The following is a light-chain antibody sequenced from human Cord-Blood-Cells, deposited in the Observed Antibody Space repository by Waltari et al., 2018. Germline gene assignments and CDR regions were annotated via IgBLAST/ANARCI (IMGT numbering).Light chain of an antibody. V-gene: IGLV1-40*01. J-gene: IGLJ3*02. CDR2: GNS. CDR3: QSYDSSLSGWV. Sequence: QSVLTQPPSVSGAPGQRVTISCPGSSSTIGAGYDVHWYQQLPGTAPKPLIYGNSNRPSGVPDRFSGSKSGTSASLAITGLQAEDEADYYCQSYDSSLSGWVFGGGTKLTVL. CDR1: SSTIGAGYD.